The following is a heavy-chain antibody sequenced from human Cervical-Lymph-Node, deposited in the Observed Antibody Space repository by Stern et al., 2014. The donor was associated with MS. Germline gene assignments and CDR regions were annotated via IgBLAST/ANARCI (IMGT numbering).Heavy chain of an antibody. D-gene: IGHD2-2*02. CDR2: FDPEFGET. J-gene: IGHJ6*02. CDR1: GDSLTELY. Sequence: QVQMEQSGAEVKKPGDSVRVSCKVSGDSLTELYMHWVRQAHGTGLEWMGGFDPEFGETIYAQQFQGRVTVTEDTSADTAYMEMSSLRSDDTAVYYCVTREGGSRDYELLYRYGMDVWGQGTTVSVSS. CDR3: VTREGGSRDYELLYRYGMDV. V-gene: IGHV1-24*01.